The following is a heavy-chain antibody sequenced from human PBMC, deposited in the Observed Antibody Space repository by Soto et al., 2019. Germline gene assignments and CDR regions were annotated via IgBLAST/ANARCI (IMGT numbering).Heavy chain of an antibody. J-gene: IGHJ4*02. CDR3: ASSLLQGDF. CDR1: GYTFIHYY. CDR2: INPNGGST. D-gene: IGHD2-21*01. V-gene: IGHV1-46*01. Sequence: QVQLVQSGAEVKKPGASVKVSCKASGYTFIHYYIHWVRQAPGQGLEWMAIINPNGGSTNYAQKFRGRVTVTSDTSTTTVSMELNSLGSDDTAVYFCASSLLQGDFWGQGTLVTVSS.